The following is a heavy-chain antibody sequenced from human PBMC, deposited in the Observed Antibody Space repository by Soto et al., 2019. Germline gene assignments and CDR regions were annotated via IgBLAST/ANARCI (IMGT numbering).Heavy chain of an antibody. Sequence: ASVKVSCKASGFSFSDYFMHWVRQAPGQGLEWMGIINPSGDIKNYAQKFQGRVTITRDTSTSTVYMDLSSLRYEDTAVYYCARYSFDCSSTTCYLDYWGQGTLVTVSS. CDR3: ARYSFDCSSTTCYLDY. CDR1: GFSFSDYF. D-gene: IGHD2-2*01. V-gene: IGHV1-46*01. J-gene: IGHJ4*02. CDR2: INPSGDIK.